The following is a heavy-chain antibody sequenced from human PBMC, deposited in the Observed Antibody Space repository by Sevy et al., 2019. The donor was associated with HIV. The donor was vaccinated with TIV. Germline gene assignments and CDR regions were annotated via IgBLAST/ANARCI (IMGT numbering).Heavy chain of an antibody. CDR3: AGENAWGRGYS. D-gene: IGHD1-26*01. CDR2: IYYNGHI. Sequence: SETLSLTCTVSGGYITSLYWNWIRQPPGKGLEWIANIYYNGHINYNPSLKSRVTLSLDTSKNQFSLRLSSVTAADTAMYYCAGENAWGRGYSWGQDPWSPSPQ. V-gene: IGHV4-59*08. J-gene: IGHJ5*01. CDR1: GGYITSLY.